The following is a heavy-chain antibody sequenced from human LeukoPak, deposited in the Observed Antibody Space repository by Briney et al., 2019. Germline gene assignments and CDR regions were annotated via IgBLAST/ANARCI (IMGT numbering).Heavy chain of an antibody. D-gene: IGHD6-19*01. V-gene: IGHV4-59*08. Sequence: PSETLSLTCTVSGGSISSYYWSWIRQPPGKGLEWIGYIYYSGSTNYNPSLKSRVTISVDTSKNQFSLKLSSVTAADTAVYYCARFIAVAGSYYYYGMDVWGQGTTVTVSS. J-gene: IGHJ6*02. CDR3: ARFIAVAGSYYYYGMDV. CDR2: IYYSGST. CDR1: GGSISSYY.